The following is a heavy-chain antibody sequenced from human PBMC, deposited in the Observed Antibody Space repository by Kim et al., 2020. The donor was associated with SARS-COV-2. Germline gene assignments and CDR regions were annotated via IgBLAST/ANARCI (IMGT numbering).Heavy chain of an antibody. Sequence: SETLSLTCAVYGGSFSGYYWGWIRQPPGKGLEWIGEINHSGSTNYNPSLKSRVTISVDTSKNQFSLKLSSVTAADTAVYYCARGGGAAAAGTWGQGTLVTVSS. J-gene: IGHJ4*02. CDR3: ARGGGAAAAGT. CDR1: GGSFSGYY. CDR2: INHSGST. V-gene: IGHV4-34*01. D-gene: IGHD6-13*01.